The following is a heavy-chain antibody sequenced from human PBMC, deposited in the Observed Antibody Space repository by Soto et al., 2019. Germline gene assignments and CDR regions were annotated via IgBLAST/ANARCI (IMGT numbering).Heavy chain of an antibody. CDR2: IKQDGSEK. J-gene: IGHJ6*02. CDR3: ARFPLTRSYYYYMDV. Sequence: GGSLGLSCAASGFTFSSYWMSWVRQAPGKGLEWVANIKQDGSEKYYVDSVKGRFTISRDNAKNSLYLQMNSLRAEDTAVYYCARFPLTRSYYYYMDVWGQGPTVTV. V-gene: IGHV3-7*03. D-gene: IGHD7-27*01. CDR1: GFTFSSYW.